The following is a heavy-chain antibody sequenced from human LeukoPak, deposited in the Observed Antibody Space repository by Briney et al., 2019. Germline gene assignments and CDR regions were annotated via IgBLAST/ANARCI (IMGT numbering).Heavy chain of an antibody. D-gene: IGHD1-1*01. V-gene: IGHV1-2*06. CDR1: GYTFTGYY. J-gene: IGHJ4*02. Sequence: ASVSVSCTTSGYTFTGYYMHWVRQAPGQGLEWMGRINPNSGGTNYAQKFQGRVTMTRDTSITTAYMELSSLRSDDTAVYYCASWDWNPNYYFDYWGQGTLVTVSS. CDR3: ASWDWNPNYYFDY. CDR2: INPNSGGT.